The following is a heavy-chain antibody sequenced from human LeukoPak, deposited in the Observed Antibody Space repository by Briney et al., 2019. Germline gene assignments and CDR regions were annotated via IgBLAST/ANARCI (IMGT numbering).Heavy chain of an antibody. CDR2: ISSSSSYI. J-gene: IGHJ4*02. V-gene: IGHV3-21*01. D-gene: IGHD3-9*01. CDR1: GFTFSSYS. Sequence: GGSLRLSCAASGFTFSSYSMNWVRQAPGKGLEWASSISSSSSYIYYADSVKGRFTISRDNAKNSLYLQMNSLRAEDTAVYYCARDLRYDILTGPEGDYWGQGTLVTVSS. CDR3: ARDLRYDILTGPEGDY.